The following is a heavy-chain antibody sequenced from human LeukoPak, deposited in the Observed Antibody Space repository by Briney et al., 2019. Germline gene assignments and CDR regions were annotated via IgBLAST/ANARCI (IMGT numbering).Heavy chain of an antibody. V-gene: IGHV4-59*01. D-gene: IGHD3-10*01. Sequence: SETLSLTCTVSGGSIGSYYWSWVRQPPGKGLEWIGYIYYSGSTNYNPSLKSRVTISVDTSKNQFSLKLSSVTAADTAVYYCARLAYGSGSSYWGQGTLVTVSS. CDR2: IYYSGST. J-gene: IGHJ4*02. CDR1: GGSIGSYY. CDR3: ARLAYGSGSSY.